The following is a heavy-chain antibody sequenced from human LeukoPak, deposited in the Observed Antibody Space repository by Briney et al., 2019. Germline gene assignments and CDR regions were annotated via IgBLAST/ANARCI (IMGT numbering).Heavy chain of an antibody. D-gene: IGHD6-19*01. Sequence: PSQTLSLTCTVSGGSISSGSYYWSWIRQPAGKGLEWIGRIYTSGSTNYNPSLKSRVTISIDTSKNQFSLKLSSVTAADTAVYYCARVDSSGSVYYCGMDVWGQGTTVTVSS. CDR1: GGSISSGSYY. V-gene: IGHV4-61*02. CDR2: IYTSGST. CDR3: ARVDSSGSVYYCGMDV. J-gene: IGHJ6*02.